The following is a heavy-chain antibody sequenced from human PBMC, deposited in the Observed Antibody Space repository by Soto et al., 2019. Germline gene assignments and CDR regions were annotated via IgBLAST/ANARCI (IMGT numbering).Heavy chain of an antibody. CDR1: GDSVSSNSAA. J-gene: IGHJ6*02. Sequence: PXQALSLTFAISGDSVSSNSAACNLIRHSPSRGLEWLGRTYYRSKWYNDYAVSVKSRITINPDTSKNQFSLQLNSVTPEDTAVYYCARGTTIFGVVPSYGMDVWGQGTTVTVSS. CDR3: ARGTTIFGVVPSYGMDV. D-gene: IGHD3-3*01. CDR2: TYYRSKWYN. V-gene: IGHV6-1*01.